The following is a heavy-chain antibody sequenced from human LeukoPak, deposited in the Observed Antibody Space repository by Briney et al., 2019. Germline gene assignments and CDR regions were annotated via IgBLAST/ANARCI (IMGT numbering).Heavy chain of an antibody. CDR3: AKSGGYGLIDY. Sequence: ASETLSLTCTVSGASISGSGYYWGWIRQPPGKGLEWIGSIYSSGSTYYNASLQSRVTISIETSKNQISLRLNSVTAADTAMYYCAKSGGYGLIDYWGQGTLVTVSS. D-gene: IGHD1-26*01. V-gene: IGHV4-39*01. CDR2: IYSSGST. J-gene: IGHJ4*02. CDR1: GASISGSGYY.